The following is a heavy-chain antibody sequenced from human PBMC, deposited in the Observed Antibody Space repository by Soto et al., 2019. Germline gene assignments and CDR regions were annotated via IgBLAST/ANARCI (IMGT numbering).Heavy chain of an antibody. CDR3: ARGQAFIVGATNQFDY. CDR2: IYYSGST. CDR1: GGSVSSGSYY. V-gene: IGHV4-61*01. D-gene: IGHD1-26*01. Sequence: QVQLQESGPGLVKPSETLSLTCTVSGGSVSSGSYYWSWIRQPPGKGLEWIGYIYYSGSTNYNPSLKSRVTISVDTSKNRFSLKLSSVTAADTAVYYCARGQAFIVGATNQFDYWGQGTLVTVSS. J-gene: IGHJ4*02.